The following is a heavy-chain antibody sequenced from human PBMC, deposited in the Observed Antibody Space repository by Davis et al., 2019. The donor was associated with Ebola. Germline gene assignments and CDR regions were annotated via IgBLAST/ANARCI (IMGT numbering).Heavy chain of an antibody. J-gene: IGHJ6*02. Sequence: WESPKISRKGSGYSFTSYCIGWVRQMPGKGLEWMGIIYPGDSDTRYSPSFQGQVTISADKSISTAYLQWSSLKASDTAMYYCARFYGDHGYYYGMDVWGQGTTVTVSS. V-gene: IGHV5-51*01. CDR1: GYSFTSYC. CDR2: IYPGDSDT. CDR3: ARFYGDHGYYYGMDV. D-gene: IGHD4-17*01.